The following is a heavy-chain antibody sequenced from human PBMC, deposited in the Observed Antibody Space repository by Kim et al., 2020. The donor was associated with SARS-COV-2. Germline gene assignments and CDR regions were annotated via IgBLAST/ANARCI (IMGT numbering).Heavy chain of an antibody. D-gene: IGHD6-19*01. CDR3: ARRETRYSSGWYYFDY. V-gene: IGHV4-39*01. J-gene: IGHJ4*02. Sequence: SLKSRVTISVDTSKNQFSLKLSSVTAADTAMYYCARRETRYSSGWYYFDYWGQGTLVTVSS.